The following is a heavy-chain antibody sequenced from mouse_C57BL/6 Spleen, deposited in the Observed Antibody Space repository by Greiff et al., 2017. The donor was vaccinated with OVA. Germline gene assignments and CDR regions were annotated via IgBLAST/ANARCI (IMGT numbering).Heavy chain of an antibody. V-gene: IGHV1-64*01. CDR1: GYTFTSYW. Sequence: VQLQQPGAELVKPGASVKLSCKASGYTFTSYWMHWVKQRPGQGLEWIGMIHPNSGSTNYNEKFKSKATLTVDKSASTAYMQLSSLTSDDSAVYYCASPVVATGYFDYWGQGTTLTVSS. CDR3: ASPVVATGYFDY. CDR2: IHPNSGST. D-gene: IGHD1-1*01. J-gene: IGHJ2*01.